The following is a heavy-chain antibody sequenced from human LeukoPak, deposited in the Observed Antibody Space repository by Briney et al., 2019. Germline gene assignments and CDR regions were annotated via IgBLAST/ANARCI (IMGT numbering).Heavy chain of an antibody. J-gene: IGHJ5*02. V-gene: IGHV4-34*01. CDR1: GGSFSGYY. CDR3: ARVESDILTGYGGWFDP. D-gene: IGHD3-9*01. CDR2: INHSGST. Sequence: SETLSLTCAVYGGSFSGYYWSWIRQPPGKGLEWIGEINHSGSTNYKSSLKSRVTISEDTSKNQFSLKLRSVTAADTAVYYCARVESDILTGYGGWFDPWGQGTLVTVSS.